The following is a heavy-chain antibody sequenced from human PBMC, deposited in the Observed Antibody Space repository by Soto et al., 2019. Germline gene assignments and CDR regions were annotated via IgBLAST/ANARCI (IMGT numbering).Heavy chain of an antibody. J-gene: IGHJ6*02. V-gene: IGHV4-34*01. CDR2: INHSGST. Sequence: QVQLQQWGAGLLKPSETLSLTCAVYGGSFSGYYWSWIRQPPGKGLEWIGEINHSGSTNYNPSLKSRVTRSVDTSKNQFSLKLSSVTAADTAVYYCARGAGVPAAWYYYGMDVWGQGTTVTVSS. CDR3: ARGAGVPAAWYYYGMDV. D-gene: IGHD2-2*01. CDR1: GGSFSGYY.